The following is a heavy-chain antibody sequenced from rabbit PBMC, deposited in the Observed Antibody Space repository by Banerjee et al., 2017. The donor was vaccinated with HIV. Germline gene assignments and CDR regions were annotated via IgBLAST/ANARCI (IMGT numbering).Heavy chain of an antibody. D-gene: IGHD1-1*01. V-gene: IGHV1S45*01. J-gene: IGHJ4*01. CDR3: ASGYSDVYFNL. CDR2: INTGYGIT. CDR1: GFTISSGYD. Sequence: QEQLEESGGDLVKPEGSLTLTCTASGFTISSGYDICWVRQAPGKGLEWIGCINTGYGITYYATWAKGRFTISKASWTTVTLQMTSLTAADTATYFCASGYSDVYFNLWGPGTLVTVS.